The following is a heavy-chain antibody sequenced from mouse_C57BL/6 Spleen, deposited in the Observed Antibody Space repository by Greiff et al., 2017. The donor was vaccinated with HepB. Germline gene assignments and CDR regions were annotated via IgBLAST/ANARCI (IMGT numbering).Heavy chain of an antibody. V-gene: IGHV1-15*01. J-gene: IGHJ4*01. CDR1: GYTFTDYE. Sequence: VQLQQSGAELVRPGASVTLSCKASGYTFTDYEMHWVKQTPVHGLEWIGAIDPETGGTAYNQKFKGKAILTADKSSSTAYMELRSLTSEDSAVYYCTRRDYYSKGYAMDYWGQGTSVTVSS. D-gene: IGHD2-5*01. CDR3: TRRDYYSKGYAMDY. CDR2: IDPETGGT.